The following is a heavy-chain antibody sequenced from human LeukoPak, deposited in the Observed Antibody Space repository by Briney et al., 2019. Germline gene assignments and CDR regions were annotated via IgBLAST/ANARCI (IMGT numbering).Heavy chain of an antibody. CDR1: GYTFTGYY. CDR2: IRPNSGAT. V-gene: IGHV1-2*02. D-gene: IGHD3-22*01. Sequence: GASVKVSCKASGYTFTGYYMHWVRQAPGQGLEWLGWIRPNSGATNYAQKFQGRVTMTRDTSISTAYMELSRLRSDDTAVYYCARARILTHDYYDSLDYWGQGTLVTVSS. CDR3: ARARILTHDYYDSLDY. J-gene: IGHJ4*02.